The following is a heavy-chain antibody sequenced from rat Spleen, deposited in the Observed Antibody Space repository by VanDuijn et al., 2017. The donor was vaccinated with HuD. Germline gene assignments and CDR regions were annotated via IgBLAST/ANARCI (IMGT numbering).Heavy chain of an antibody. V-gene: IGHV5-29*01. J-gene: IGHJ2*01. CDR3: TREDWSFDN. Sequence: EVQLVESGGGLVQPGRSLKLSCAASGFTFSDYVMTWVRQAPAKGLEWVATFSYDGISTYYRDSVRGRFTISRDNAKSTLYLQMNSLRSEDTATYYCTREDWSFDNWGQGVMVTVSS. CDR2: FSYDGIST. CDR1: GFTFSDYV. D-gene: IGHD4-2*01.